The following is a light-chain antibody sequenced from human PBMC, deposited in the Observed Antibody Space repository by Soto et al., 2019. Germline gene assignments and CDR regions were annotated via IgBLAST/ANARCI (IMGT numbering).Light chain of an antibody. CDR2: GAS. Sequence: EIVLMQSPGTLSLSPGERATLSCRASQSVTSSYLAWYQQKPGQAPRLLIYGASSRATGIPDRFSGSGSGTDFTLTISRLEPEDFAVYYCQQYGNSPLTFGGGTKVEIK. CDR1: QSVTSSY. J-gene: IGKJ4*01. V-gene: IGKV3-20*01. CDR3: QQYGNSPLT.